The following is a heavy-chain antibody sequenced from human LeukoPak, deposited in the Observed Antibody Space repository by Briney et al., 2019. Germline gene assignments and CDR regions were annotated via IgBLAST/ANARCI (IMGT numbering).Heavy chain of an antibody. V-gene: IGHV4-59*01. Sequence: SETLSLTCTVSGGSISSYYWSWIRQPPGKGLEWIGYIYYSGSTNYNTSLKSRVTISVDTSKNQFSLKLSSVTAADTAVYYCARGPYGSGSMYYYGMDVWGKGTTVTVSS. CDR2: IYYSGST. D-gene: IGHD3-10*01. CDR1: GGSISSYY. CDR3: ARGPYGSGSMYYYGMDV. J-gene: IGHJ6*04.